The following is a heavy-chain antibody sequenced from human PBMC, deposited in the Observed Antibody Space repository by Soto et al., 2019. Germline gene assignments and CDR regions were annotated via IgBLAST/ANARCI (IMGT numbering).Heavy chain of an antibody. D-gene: IGHD2-15*01. V-gene: IGHV1-69*12. Sequence: QVQLVQSGAEVKKPGSSVKVSCKASGGTFSSYAISWVRQAPGQGLEWMGGIIPIFGTANYAQKFQGRVTSTADECTSTAYMELRSRRSEDTAVYYCATNTLEVVVAATDSRYYYYYGMDVWGQGTTVTVSS. J-gene: IGHJ6*02. CDR2: IIPIFGTA. CDR1: GGTFSSYA. CDR3: ATNTLEVVVAATDSRYYYYYGMDV.